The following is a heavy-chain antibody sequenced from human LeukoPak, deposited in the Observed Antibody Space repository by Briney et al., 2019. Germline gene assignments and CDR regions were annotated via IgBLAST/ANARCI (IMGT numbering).Heavy chain of an antibody. J-gene: IGHJ4*02. V-gene: IGHV4-38-2*02. CDR1: GYSISSGYY. CDR2: IHHSGST. Sequence: SETLSLTCTVSGYSISSGYYWGWIRQPPGKGLEWIGSIHHSGSTYYNPSLKSRVTISVDTSKNQFSLKLSSVTAADTAVYYCARGGYDSSGPHTRPYYFDYWGQGTLVTASS. D-gene: IGHD3-22*01. CDR3: ARGGYDSSGPHTRPYYFDY.